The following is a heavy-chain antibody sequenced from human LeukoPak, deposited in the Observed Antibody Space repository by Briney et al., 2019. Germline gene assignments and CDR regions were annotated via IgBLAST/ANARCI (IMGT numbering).Heavy chain of an antibody. J-gene: IGHJ3*02. Sequence: SETLSLTCTASGGSISGYYWTWIRQPAGQGLEWIGRVYTSGSTHYNPSPKTRLTTSVDTSTNQSSLKLSSVPAVDTAVYYCARALVNYYDVLTGYYKHPIDAFDIWGRGTLVSVSS. CDR3: ARALVNYYDVLTGYYKHPIDAFDI. CDR2: VYTSGST. D-gene: IGHD3-9*01. CDR1: GGSISGYY. V-gene: IGHV4-4*07.